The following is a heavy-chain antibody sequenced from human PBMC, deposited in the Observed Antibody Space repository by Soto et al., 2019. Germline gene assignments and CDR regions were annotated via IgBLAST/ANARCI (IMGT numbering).Heavy chain of an antibody. D-gene: IGHD5-12*01. J-gene: IGHJ4*03. CDR1: GDSVSSNSAA. CDR3: ARERADDIVATINVFEY. CDR2: TFYRSKWYN. V-gene: IGHV6-1*01. Sequence: HTLSITCVISGDSVSSNSAAWNWIRQSPSRGLEWLGRTFYRSKWYNDYAVSVRSRITINPDTSKNQFSLQLNSVTPEDTAVYYCARERADDIVATINVFEYWGQGPVVTVAS.